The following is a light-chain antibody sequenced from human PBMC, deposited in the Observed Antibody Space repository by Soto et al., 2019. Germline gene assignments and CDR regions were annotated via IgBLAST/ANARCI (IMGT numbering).Light chain of an antibody. CDR3: SSYAGSNEGV. CDR2: EVS. Sequence: QSVLTQPPSASGSPGQSVTISCTGTSSDVGGYNYVSWYQQYPGKAPKLMIYEVSKRPSGVPDRFSGSKSGNTASLTVSGLQAEDEADYYCSSYAGSNEGVFGTGTKLTV. CDR1: SSDVGGYNY. V-gene: IGLV2-8*01. J-gene: IGLJ1*01.